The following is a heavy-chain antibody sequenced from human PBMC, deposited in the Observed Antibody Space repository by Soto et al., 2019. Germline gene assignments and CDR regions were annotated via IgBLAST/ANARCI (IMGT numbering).Heavy chain of an antibody. D-gene: IGHD3-22*01. J-gene: IGHJ4*02. Sequence: QLQLQESGPGLVKPSETLSLTCTVSGDSVTISDYYWGWIRQPPGKGLEWIGSIHYSGSTYYNPSLKSRVTISGDTSKKQFSLKLTSVTAADAAVYYCAAHDSGGYYAEYWGQGPLVTVS. CDR2: IHYSGST. V-gene: IGHV4-39*01. CDR3: AAHDSGGYYAEY. CDR1: GDSVTISDYY.